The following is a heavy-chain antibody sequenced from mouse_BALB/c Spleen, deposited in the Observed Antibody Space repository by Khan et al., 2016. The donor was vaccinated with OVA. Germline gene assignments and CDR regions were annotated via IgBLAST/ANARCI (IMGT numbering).Heavy chain of an antibody. CDR3: ARGGGTAPFAY. V-gene: IGHV5-15*02. Sequence: EVELVESGGGLVQPGGSRKLSCAASGFTFSDYGMAWVRQAPGKGPEWVAFISDLAYSIYYADTVTGRVTISRENVKNTLYLEMSSLRSEDTAMYYCARGGGTAPFAYWGQGTLVTVSA. CDR2: ISDLAYSI. CDR1: GFTFSDYG. D-gene: IGHD1-2*01. J-gene: IGHJ3*01.